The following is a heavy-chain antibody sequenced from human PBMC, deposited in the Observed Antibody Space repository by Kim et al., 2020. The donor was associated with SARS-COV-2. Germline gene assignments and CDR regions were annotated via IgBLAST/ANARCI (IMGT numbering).Heavy chain of an antibody. Sequence: GGSLRLSCAASGFTFSGSAMHWVRQASGKGLEWVGRIRSKANSYATAYAASVKGRFTISRDDSKNTAYLQMNSLKTEDTAVYYCTRHWTSSWGTIAVAGIKPVGGMDVWGQGTTVTVSS. D-gene: IGHD6-19*01. CDR2: IRSKANSYAT. CDR1: GFTFSGSA. V-gene: IGHV3-73*01. CDR3: TRHWTSSWGTIAVAGIKPVGGMDV. J-gene: IGHJ6*02.